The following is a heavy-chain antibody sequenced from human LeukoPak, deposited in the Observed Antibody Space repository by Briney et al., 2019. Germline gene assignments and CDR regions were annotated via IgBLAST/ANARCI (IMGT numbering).Heavy chain of an antibody. CDR1: GGSISSGGYY. D-gene: IGHD6-13*01. CDR2: IYHSGST. CDR3: AKAWDSSSLALYFDY. J-gene: IGHJ4*02. V-gene: IGHV4-30-2*01. Sequence: SQTLSLTCTVSGGSISSGGYYWSWIRQPPGKGLEWIGYIYHSGSTYYNPSLKSRVTISVDRSKNQFSLKLSSVTAADTAVYYCAKAWDSSSLALYFDYWGQGTLVTVSS.